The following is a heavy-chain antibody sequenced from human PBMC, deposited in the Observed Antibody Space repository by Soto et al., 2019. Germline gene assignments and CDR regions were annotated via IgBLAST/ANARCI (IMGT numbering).Heavy chain of an antibody. CDR3: AKMEGMYPWAYSVDY. J-gene: IGHJ4*02. V-gene: IGHV3-23*01. D-gene: IGHD2-15*01. CDR1: GFTFSDFA. CDR2: IYGGGNGP. Sequence: EVQVLESGGGLVQPGGSLRLSCAATGFTFSDFAMSWVRQAPGKGLEWVSRIYGGGNGPHYADSVKGRVTISRDNSQNTLYLQMNSLRAEDTAVYYCAKMEGMYPWAYSVDYWGQGTLVTVSS.